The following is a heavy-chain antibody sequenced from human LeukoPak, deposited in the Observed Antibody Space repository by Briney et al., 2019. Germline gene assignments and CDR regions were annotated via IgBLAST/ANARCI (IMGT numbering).Heavy chain of an antibody. CDR1: GFTVSSNY. CDR3: ARWDRYGDYRYFDY. V-gene: IGHV3-53*01. Sequence: GGSLRLSCAASGFTVSSNYMSWVRQAPGKGLEWVSVIYSGGSTYYADSVKGRFTISRDNSKSTLYLQMNSLRAEDTAVYYCARWDRYGDYRYFDYWGQGTLVTVSS. J-gene: IGHJ4*02. CDR2: IYSGGST. D-gene: IGHD4-17*01.